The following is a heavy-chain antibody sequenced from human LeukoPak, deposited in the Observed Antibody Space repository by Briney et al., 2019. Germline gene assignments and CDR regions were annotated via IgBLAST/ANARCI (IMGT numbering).Heavy chain of an antibody. D-gene: IGHD2-2*01. CDR1: GGSISSSSYY. CDR3: ASHYCSSTSCYSIYYYYMDV. CDR2: IYYSGST. J-gene: IGHJ6*03. V-gene: IGHV4-39*01. Sequence: SETLSLTCTVSGGSISSSSYYWGWIRQPPGKGLEWIGSIYYSGSTYYNPSLKSRVTISVDTSKNQFSLKLSSVTAADTAVYCCASHYCSSTSCYSIYYYYMDVWGKGTTVTVSS.